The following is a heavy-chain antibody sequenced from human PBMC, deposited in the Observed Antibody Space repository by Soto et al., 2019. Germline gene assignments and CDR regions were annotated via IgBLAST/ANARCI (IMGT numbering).Heavy chain of an antibody. CDR2: IKEDGTAK. CDR1: GFTFSNSW. CDR3: TTARGYLTFDY. V-gene: IGHV3-7*01. J-gene: IGHJ4*02. D-gene: IGHD3-22*01. Sequence: EVQLVESGGGLVQPGGSLRLSCAASGFTFSNSWMNWVRQAPGKGLEWVANIKEDGTAKYYLDSVKGRFTVSRDNVKNSMYLQMNSLRAEDTAMYYCTTARGYLTFDYWGPGPLVTVSS.